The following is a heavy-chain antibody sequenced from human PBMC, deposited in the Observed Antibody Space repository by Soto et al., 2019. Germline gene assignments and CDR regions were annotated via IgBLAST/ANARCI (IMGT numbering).Heavy chain of an antibody. CDR1: GFTFSSYG. J-gene: IGHJ4*02. CDR2: ISYDGNNK. CDR3: AKDADRYCTNAACHYFDY. V-gene: IGHV3-30*18. D-gene: IGHD2-8*01. Sequence: QVQLVESGGGVVQPGTPLRLSCAASGFTFSSYGMHWVRQAPGKGLEWVAVISYDGNNKYYVDSVKGRFTISRDNSKNTLYLQMNSLRVEDTAVYYCAKDADRYCTNAACHYFDYWVQGTLVTVSS.